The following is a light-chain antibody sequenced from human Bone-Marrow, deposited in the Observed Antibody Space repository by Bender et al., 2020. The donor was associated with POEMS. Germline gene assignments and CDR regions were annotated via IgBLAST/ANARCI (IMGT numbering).Light chain of an antibody. CDR1: SPNSGAHA. CDR2: SSH. CDR3: AVCDDSLYGWV. Sequence: QSVLTQPPSASGTPGQRVTITCSGGSPNSGAHAVNWYQHLPGTAPKLPIYSSHRRPSDVPDRFPGSRSGTWASLSCSGLGSGDEADDYCAVCDDSLYGWVVGEGTRPTVL. V-gene: IGLV1-44*01. J-gene: IGLJ3*02.